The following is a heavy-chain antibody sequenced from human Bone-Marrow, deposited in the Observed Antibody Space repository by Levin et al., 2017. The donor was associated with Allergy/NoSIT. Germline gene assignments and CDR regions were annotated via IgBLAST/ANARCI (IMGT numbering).Heavy chain of an antibody. CDR1: GGSINSGGHY. Sequence: ASETLSLTCTVSGGSINSGGHYWSWIRQHPGKAPEWIGNIYFTGSTSYNPSLKSRVSISDDSSKNQFSLRLTSVTAADTAVYYCARARREENYYEEYGPPPIKYFFDFWGPGTLVVVSS. CDR3: ARARREENYYEEYGPPPIKYFFDF. D-gene: IGHD3-22*01. CDR2: IYFTGST. V-gene: IGHV4-31*03. J-gene: IGHJ4*02.